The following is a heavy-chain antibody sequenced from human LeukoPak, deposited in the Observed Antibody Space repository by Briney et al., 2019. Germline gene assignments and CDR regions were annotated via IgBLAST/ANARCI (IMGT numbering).Heavy chain of an antibody. D-gene: IGHD3-10*01. J-gene: IGHJ5*02. CDR1: GYTFTSYG. CDR3: ARAPPLLWFGDLLYGWFDP. V-gene: IGHV1-18*01. Sequence: ASVKVSCKASGYTFTSYGISWVRQAPGQGLEWMGWISAYNGNTNYAQKLQGRVTMTTDTSTSTAYMELRSLRSDDTAVYYCARAPPLLWFGDLLYGWFDPWGQGTLVTVSS. CDR2: ISAYNGNT.